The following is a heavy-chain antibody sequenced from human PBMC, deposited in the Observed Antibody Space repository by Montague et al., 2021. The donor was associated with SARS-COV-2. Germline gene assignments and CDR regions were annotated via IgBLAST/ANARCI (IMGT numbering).Heavy chain of an antibody. Sequence: SLRLSCAASEFIFTNYAMSWVRQAPGKGLEWVSGVGDGGWSTHYADSVKGRFTISRDNPRNTVYLQMNSLRAEDTAIYYCARPRVTVAVYDAFAFWGQGTMVTVSS. CDR3: ARPRVTVAVYDAFAF. D-gene: IGHD6-19*01. CDR2: VGDGGWST. J-gene: IGHJ3*01. CDR1: EFIFTNYA. V-gene: IGHV3-23*01.